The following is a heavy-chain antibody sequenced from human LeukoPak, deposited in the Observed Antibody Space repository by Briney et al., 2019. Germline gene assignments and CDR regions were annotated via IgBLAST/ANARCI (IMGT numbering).Heavy chain of an antibody. CDR2: IIPIFGTG. CDR3: ARVPGGRTLVTLNRNYYMDV. Sequence: SVKVSCKASGYTFTTYAISWVRQAPGQGLEWMGGIIPIFGTGKYAQKFQGRVTITADKSTTTVYMELSSLRSEDTAVYYCARVPGGRTLVTLNRNYYMDVWGKGTTVTVSS. CDR1: GYTFTTYA. V-gene: IGHV1-69*06. J-gene: IGHJ6*03. D-gene: IGHD2-8*02.